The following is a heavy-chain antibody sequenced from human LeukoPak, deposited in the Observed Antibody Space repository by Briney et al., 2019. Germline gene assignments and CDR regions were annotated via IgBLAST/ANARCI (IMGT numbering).Heavy chain of an antibody. J-gene: IGHJ5*02. D-gene: IGHD2-2*01. CDR3: AKEGADIVVVPAAENWFDP. Sequence: EGSLRLSCAASGFTFSSYAMSWVRQAPGRGLEWVSAISGSGGSTYYADSVKGRFTISRDNSKNTLYLQMNSLRAEDTAVYYCAKEGADIVVVPAAENWFDPWGQGTLVTVSS. CDR1: GFTFSSYA. CDR2: ISGSGGST. V-gene: IGHV3-23*01.